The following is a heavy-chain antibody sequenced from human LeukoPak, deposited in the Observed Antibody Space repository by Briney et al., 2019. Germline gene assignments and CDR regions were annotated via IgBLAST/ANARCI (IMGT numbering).Heavy chain of an antibody. Sequence: GGSLRLSCAASGFTVSSNYMSWVRQAPGKGLEWVSVIYSGGSTYYADSVKGRFTISRDNSKNTLYLQMNSLRAEDTAVYYCARCPDIAAAGTFDYWGQGTLVTASS. CDR1: GFTVSSNY. CDR3: ARCPDIAAAGTFDY. D-gene: IGHD6-13*01. CDR2: IYSGGST. V-gene: IGHV3-53*01. J-gene: IGHJ4*02.